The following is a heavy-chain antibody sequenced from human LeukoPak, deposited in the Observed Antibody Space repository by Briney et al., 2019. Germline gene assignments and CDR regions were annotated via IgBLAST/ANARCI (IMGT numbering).Heavy chain of an antibody. J-gene: IGHJ4*02. Sequence: SVKVSCKASGGTFSSYAISWVRQAPGQGLEWMGGIIPIFGTANYAQKFQGRVTITADESTSTAYMELSSLRSEDTAVYYCANSGSRLRDNDYWGQGTLVTVSS. CDR1: GGTFSSYA. CDR3: ANSGSRLRDNDY. D-gene: IGHD3-10*01. CDR2: IIPIFGTA. V-gene: IGHV1-69*13.